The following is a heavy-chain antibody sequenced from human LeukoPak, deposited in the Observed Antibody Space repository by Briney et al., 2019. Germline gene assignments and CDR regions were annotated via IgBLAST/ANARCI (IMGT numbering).Heavy chain of an antibody. CDR1: GFTFSSYA. CDR3: AKDRVTRFGAQSIDY. J-gene: IGHJ4*02. CDR2: ISGSGGST. V-gene: IGHV3-23*01. D-gene: IGHD3-10*01. Sequence: GRSLRLSCAASGFTFSSYAMSWVRQAPGKGLEWVSAISGSGGSTYYADSVKGRFTISRDNSKNTLYLQMNSLRAEDTAVYYCAKDRVTRFGAQSIDYWGQGTLVTVSS.